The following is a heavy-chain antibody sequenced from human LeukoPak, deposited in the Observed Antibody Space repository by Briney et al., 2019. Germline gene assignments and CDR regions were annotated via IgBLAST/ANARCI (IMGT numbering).Heavy chain of an antibody. CDR2: INHSGST. J-gene: IGHJ5*02. CDR1: GGSFSGYY. Sequence: PSETLSLTCAVYGGSFSGYYWSWIRQPPGKGLEWMGEINHSGSTSYNPSLKRRVTISVDTSKNQFSLKLSSVTAADTAVYYCARGLPGSDTMVRGVMKGWFDPWGQGTLVTVSS. V-gene: IGHV4-34*01. CDR3: ARGLPGSDTMVRGVMKGWFDP. D-gene: IGHD3-10*01.